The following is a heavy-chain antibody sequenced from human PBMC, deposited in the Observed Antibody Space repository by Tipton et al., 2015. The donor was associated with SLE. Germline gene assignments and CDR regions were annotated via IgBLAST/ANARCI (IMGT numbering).Heavy chain of an antibody. D-gene: IGHD3-10*01. J-gene: IGHJ3*02. CDR2: IIPIFGTA. Sequence: QLVQSGAEVKKPGSSVKVSCKASGGTFSSYAISWVRQAPGQGLEWMGGIIPIFGTASYAQKFQGRVTITADKSTSTAYMELSSLRSEDTAVYYCARDSGAVWFRELLLSDAFDIWGQGTMVTVSS. V-gene: IGHV1-69*06. CDR1: GGTFSSYA. CDR3: ARDSGAVWFRELLLSDAFDI.